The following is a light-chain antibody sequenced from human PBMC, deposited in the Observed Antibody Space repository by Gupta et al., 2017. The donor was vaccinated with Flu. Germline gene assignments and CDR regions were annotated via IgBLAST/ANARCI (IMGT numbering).Light chain of an antibody. V-gene: IGKV1-39*01. Sequence: DRQMTQSHSSRSASVGDTVIITCRASQNIGTYLNWYRQIPGKAPDLLIYDASSLQSGVPSRFSGSGSGTDFTLTISTLRPEDFATYYCQQSVGVPLTFGGGTKVEMK. CDR1: QNIGTY. J-gene: IGKJ4*01. CDR2: DAS. CDR3: QQSVGVPLT.